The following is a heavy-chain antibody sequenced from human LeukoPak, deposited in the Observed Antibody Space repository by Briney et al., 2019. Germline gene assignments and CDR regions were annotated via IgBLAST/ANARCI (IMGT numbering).Heavy chain of an antibody. CDR3: ATDLMLGGSYSDY. CDR1: GGTFSSYA. D-gene: IGHD1-26*01. V-gene: IGHV1-24*01. CDR2: FDPEDGET. Sequence: ASVKASCKASGGTFSSYAISWVRQAPGQGLEWMGGFDPEDGETIYAQKFQGRVTMTEDTSTDTAYMELSSLRSEDTAVYYCATDLMLGGSYSDYWGQGTLVTVSS. J-gene: IGHJ4*02.